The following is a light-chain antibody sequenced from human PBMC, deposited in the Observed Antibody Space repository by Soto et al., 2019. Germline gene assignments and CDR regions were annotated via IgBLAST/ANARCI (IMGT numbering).Light chain of an antibody. CDR2: GIF. Sequence: EIVLTQSPRTLSLSPWERATLSCRASQSVGSDYVAWYQHRPGQAPRLLFSGIFRRATGIPDRFSGSGSGTDFTLTINRLEPEDFAVYYCQQFGSSPRTFGQGTKVDIK. CDR1: QSVGSDY. J-gene: IGKJ1*01. CDR3: QQFGSSPRT. V-gene: IGKV3-20*01.